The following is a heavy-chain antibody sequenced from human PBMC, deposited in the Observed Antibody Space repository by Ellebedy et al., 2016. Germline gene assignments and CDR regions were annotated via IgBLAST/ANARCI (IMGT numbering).Heavy chain of an antibody. CDR3: AKGTGRFLEWLSTYPFDF. Sequence: GGSLRLSXAASGFIFDDYSMHWVRQPPGKGLKWISGISWNSGIIDYGDSVKGRFTISRDNAKKSLYLQMNSLRADDTALYYCAKGTGRFLEWLSTYPFDFWGQGIQVTVSS. D-gene: IGHD3-3*01. V-gene: IGHV3-9*01. CDR2: ISWNSGII. CDR1: GFIFDDYS. J-gene: IGHJ4*02.